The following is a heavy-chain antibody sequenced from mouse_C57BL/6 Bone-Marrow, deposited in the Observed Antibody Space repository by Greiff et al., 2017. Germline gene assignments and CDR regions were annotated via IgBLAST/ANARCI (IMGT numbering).Heavy chain of an antibody. D-gene: IGHD2-5*01. CDR1: GYTFTSYW. CDR2: IDPSDIYA. J-gene: IGHJ2*01. CDR3: ARSNYDY. V-gene: IGHV1-50*01. Sequence: VQLQQPGAELVKPGASVKLSCKASGYTFTSYWMQWVKQRPGQGLEWIGEIDPSDIYANYNQKFKGKATLTVDTSPSQAYMQLSSLTSEDSAVYYCARSNYDYWGQGTTLTVSS.